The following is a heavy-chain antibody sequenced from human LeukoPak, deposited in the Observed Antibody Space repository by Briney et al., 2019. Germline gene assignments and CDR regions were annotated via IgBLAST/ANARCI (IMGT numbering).Heavy chain of an antibody. CDR3: AHELGYYYYMDV. D-gene: IGHD6-13*01. CDR1: GFSLSTSGMC. Sequence: SGPALVKPTRTLTLTCTFSGFSLSTSGMCVSWIRQPPGKALEWLARIDWDDDKYYSTSLKTRLTISKDTSKNQVVLTMTNMDPVDTATYYCAHELGYYYYMDVWGKGTTVTVSS. V-gene: IGHV2-70*11. CDR2: IDWDDDK. J-gene: IGHJ6*03.